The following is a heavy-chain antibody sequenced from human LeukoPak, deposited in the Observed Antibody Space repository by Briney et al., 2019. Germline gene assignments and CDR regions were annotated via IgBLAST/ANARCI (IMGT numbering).Heavy chain of an antibody. CDR1: GFTFSSYA. D-gene: IGHD2-8*01. CDR3: AKDIVLMVYAISLDY. V-gene: IGHV3-23*01. CDR2: ISGSGGST. Sequence: GGSLRLSCAASGFTFSSYAMSWVRQAPGKGLEWVSAISGSGGSTYYADSVKGRFTISRDNSKNTLYLQMNSLRAEDMAVYYCAKDIVLMVYAISLDYWGQGTLVTVSS. J-gene: IGHJ4*02.